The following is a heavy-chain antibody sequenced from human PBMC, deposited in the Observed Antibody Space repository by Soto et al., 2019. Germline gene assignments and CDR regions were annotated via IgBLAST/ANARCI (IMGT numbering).Heavy chain of an antibody. Sequence: QVQLVESGGGVVQPGRSLRLSCAASGLTFSSYGMHWVRQAPGKGLEWVAVISYDGSNKYYADSVKGRFTISRDNSKNTLYLQMNSLRAEDTAVYYCAKAVHIVVVTAIPSYFDYWGQGTLVTVSS. CDR3: AKAVHIVVVTAIPSYFDY. D-gene: IGHD2-21*02. CDR2: ISYDGSNK. J-gene: IGHJ4*02. V-gene: IGHV3-30*18. CDR1: GLTFSSYG.